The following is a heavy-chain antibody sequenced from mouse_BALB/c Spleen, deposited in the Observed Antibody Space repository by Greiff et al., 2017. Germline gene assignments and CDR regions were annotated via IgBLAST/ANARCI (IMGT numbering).Heavy chain of an antibody. J-gene: IGHJ3*01. Sequence: QVQLKQPGAELVKPGTSVKLSCKASGYNFTSYWINWVKLRPGQGLEWIGDIYPGSGSTNYNEKFKSKATLTVDTSSSTAYMQLSSLASEDSALYYCAIYYRYDGFAYWGQGTLVTVSA. CDR1: GYNFTSYW. V-gene: IGHV1-55*01. CDR2: IYPGSGST. D-gene: IGHD2-14*01. CDR3: AIYYRYDGFAY.